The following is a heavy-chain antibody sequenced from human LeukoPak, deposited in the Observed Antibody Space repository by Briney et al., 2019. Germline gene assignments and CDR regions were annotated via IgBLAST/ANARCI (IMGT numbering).Heavy chain of an antibody. J-gene: IGHJ6*04. V-gene: IGHV3-74*01. Sequence: GGSLRLSCAASGFTFSSYWMHWVRQAPGKGLVWVSRVTSDGSFTNYADSVKGRFTISRDNAKNSLYLQMNSLRAEDTAVYYCAELGITMIGGVWGKGTTVTISS. D-gene: IGHD3-10*02. CDR1: GFTFSSYW. CDR3: AELGITMIGGV. CDR2: VTSDGSFT.